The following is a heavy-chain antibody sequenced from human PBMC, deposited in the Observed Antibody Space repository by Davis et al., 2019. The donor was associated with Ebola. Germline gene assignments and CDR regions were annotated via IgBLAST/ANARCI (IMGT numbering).Heavy chain of an antibody. CDR2: ISHSGHT. J-gene: IGHJ4*02. Sequence: SETLSLTCAVSGGSISSGGYSWSWIRQPPGKGLEWIGDISHSGHTYYNPSLRSRLTISVDTSKNQFSLKLSSVTAADTAVYYCARGRVWFGELLFPIDFDYWGQGTLVTVSS. CDR1: GGSISSGGYS. D-gene: IGHD3-10*01. V-gene: IGHV4-30-2*01. CDR3: ARGRVWFGELLFPIDFDY.